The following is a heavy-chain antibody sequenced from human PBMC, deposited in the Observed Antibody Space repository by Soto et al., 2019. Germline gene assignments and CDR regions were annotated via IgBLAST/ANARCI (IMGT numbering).Heavy chain of an antibody. D-gene: IGHD3-3*01. CDR1: GGSINSYY. CDR3: AGMSFTGFGELFGNFYFYGLDV. V-gene: IGHV4-59*03. CDR2: IYNSGSA. Sequence: QVQLQESGPGLVKPSETLSLTCNVSGGSINSYYWTWIRQPPGKVLEWIGHIYNSGSANYNPSLLSRVTISLDTSKNQFSLNLTSVTAADTAVYYCAGMSFTGFGELFGNFYFYGLDVWGQGTTVTVSS. J-gene: IGHJ6*02.